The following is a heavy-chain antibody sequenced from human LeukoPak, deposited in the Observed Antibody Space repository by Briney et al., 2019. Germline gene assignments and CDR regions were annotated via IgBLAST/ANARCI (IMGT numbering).Heavy chain of an antibody. CDR1: GFTFSSYG. CDR3: VKDLPLTGSQDY. V-gene: IGHV3-30*02. J-gene: IGHJ4*02. Sequence: PGGSLRLSCAASGFTFSSYGMHWVRQAPGKGLEWVTYLRSDGSNRNYADSVKGRFTISRDNSRDTLYLQMDSLRPEDTAMYYCVKDLPLTGSQDYWGQGILVTVSS. CDR2: LRSDGSNR. D-gene: IGHD1-26*01.